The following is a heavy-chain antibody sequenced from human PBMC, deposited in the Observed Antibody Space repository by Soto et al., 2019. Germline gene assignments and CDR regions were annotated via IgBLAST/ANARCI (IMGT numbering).Heavy chain of an antibody. CDR3: AKVRPSASSGYYFDY. J-gene: IGHJ4*02. CDR2: ISFDGSNK. CDR1: GFTFSGYG. V-gene: IGHV3-30*18. D-gene: IGHD3-22*01. Sequence: QVQLVESGGGVVQPGRSQRLSCAASGFTFSGYGMHWVRQAPGKGLEWVAVISFDGSNKYYADSVKGRFTISRDNSKNTRDRQMNSLRAEDTAVYYCAKVRPSASSGYYFDYWGQGTLVTVSS.